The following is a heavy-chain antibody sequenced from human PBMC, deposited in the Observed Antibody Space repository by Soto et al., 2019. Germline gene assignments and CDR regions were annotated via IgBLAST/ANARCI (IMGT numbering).Heavy chain of an antibody. D-gene: IGHD3-10*01. Sequence: SGGSLRLSCAASGFTFSSYAMIWVRQAPGKGLEWVSAISGSGGSTYYADSVKGRFTISRDNSKNTLYLQMNSLRAEDTAVYYCAKTLTRSGAFDIWGQGTMVTVSS. CDR3: AKTLTRSGAFDI. J-gene: IGHJ3*02. CDR2: ISGSGGST. V-gene: IGHV3-23*01. CDR1: GFTFSSYA.